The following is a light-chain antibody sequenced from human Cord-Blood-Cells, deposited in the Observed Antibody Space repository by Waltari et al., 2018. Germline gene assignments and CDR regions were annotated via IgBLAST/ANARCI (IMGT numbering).Light chain of an antibody. J-gene: IGLJ2*01. CDR1: SRDAGGYNY. CDR2: DVS. V-gene: IGLV2-14*01. CDR3: SSYTSSSTVV. Sequence: QSALTQPASVSGSPGQSITISCTGTSRDAGGYNYVSWYQQHPGKAPKLMIYDVSNRPSGVSNRFSGSKSGNTASLTISGLQAEDEADYYCSSYTSSSTVVFGGGTKLTVL.